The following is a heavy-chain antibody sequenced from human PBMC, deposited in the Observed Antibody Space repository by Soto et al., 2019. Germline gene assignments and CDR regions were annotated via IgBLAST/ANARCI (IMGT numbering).Heavy chain of an antibody. CDR1: GGTFSSYA. Sequence: GASVKISCKASGGTFSSYAISWVRQAPGQGLEWMGGIIPIFGTANYAQKFQGRVTITADESTSTAYMELSSLRSEDTAVYYCARYGDSQNWLDPWGQGTLGIVAS. V-gene: IGHV1-69*13. CDR2: IIPIFGTA. D-gene: IGHD4-17*01. J-gene: IGHJ5*02. CDR3: ARYGDSQNWLDP.